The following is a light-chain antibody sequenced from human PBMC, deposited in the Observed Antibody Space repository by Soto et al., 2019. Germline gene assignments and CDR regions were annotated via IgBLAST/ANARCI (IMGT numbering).Light chain of an antibody. CDR2: SNN. CDR3: AAWDDSLNGYV. CDR1: SSNIGSNT. V-gene: IGLV1-44*01. J-gene: IGLJ1*01. Sequence: QSVLTQPPSASGTPGQRVTISCSGSSSNIGSNTVNWNQQLPGTAPKLLIYSNNQRPLGVPDRFSGSKSGTSASLAISGLQSEDEADYYCAAWDDSLNGYVFGTGTKVTVL.